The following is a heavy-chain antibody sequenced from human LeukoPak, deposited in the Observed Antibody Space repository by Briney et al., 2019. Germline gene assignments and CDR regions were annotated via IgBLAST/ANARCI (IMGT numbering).Heavy chain of an antibody. D-gene: IGHD3-10*01. CDR2: ISSSGSTI. CDR3: ARALGGDFFDY. J-gene: IGHJ4*02. Sequence: PGGSLRLSCAASGSTFSSYEMIWVRQAPGKGLEWVSYISSSGSTIYYADSVKGRFTISRDNARSSLYLQMRSLRAEDTAVYYCARALGGDFFDYWGQGTLVTVSS. V-gene: IGHV3-48*03. CDR1: GSTFSSYE.